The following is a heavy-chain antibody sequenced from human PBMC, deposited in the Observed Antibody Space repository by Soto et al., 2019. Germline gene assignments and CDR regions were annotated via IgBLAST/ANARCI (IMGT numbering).Heavy chain of an antibody. Sequence: SVKVSCKASGGTFSSYAISWVRQAPGQGLEWMGGIIPIFGTANYAQKFQGRVTMTRDTSTSAVYMELSSLRSEDTAVYYCARDKSFSGRWFDPWGQGTLVTVSS. V-gene: IGHV1-69*05. D-gene: IGHD3-16*02. CDR2: IIPIFGTA. CDR3: ARDKSFSGRWFDP. CDR1: GGTFSSYA. J-gene: IGHJ5*02.